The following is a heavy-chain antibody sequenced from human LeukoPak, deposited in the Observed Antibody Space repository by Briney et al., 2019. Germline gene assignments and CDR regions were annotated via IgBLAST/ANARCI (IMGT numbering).Heavy chain of an antibody. CDR3: AKEGRLAAAGTIED. D-gene: IGHD6-13*01. V-gene: IGHV3-43*01. CDR1: GFTFDDYT. CDR2: INWNGGTT. Sequence: GGSLRLSCAASGFTFDDYTMHWVRQAPGTGLEWLSSINWNGGTTYYADSMKGRFTISRDNNKNSLYLQMNSLRIEDTALYFCAKEGRLAAAGTIEDWGQGTLVTVSS. J-gene: IGHJ4*02.